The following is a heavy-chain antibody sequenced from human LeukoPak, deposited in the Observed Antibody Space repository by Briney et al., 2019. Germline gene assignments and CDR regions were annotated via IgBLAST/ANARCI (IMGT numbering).Heavy chain of an antibody. CDR3: ATCSYDGSGYYYM. D-gene: IGHD3-22*01. V-gene: IGHV3-48*02. CDR2: ISGSGTIV. CDR1: GFTFKNYI. Sequence: GGSLRLSCVASGFTFKNYIMTWVRQAPGQGLSWVSSISGSGTIVYYADSVKGRFTVSRGNGQNSLFLQMNSLRDEDTATYYCATCSYDGSGYYYMWGQGAVVTVSS. J-gene: IGHJ4*02.